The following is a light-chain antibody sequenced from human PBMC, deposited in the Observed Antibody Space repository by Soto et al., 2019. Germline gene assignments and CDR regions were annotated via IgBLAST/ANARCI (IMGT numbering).Light chain of an antibody. Sequence: SYELTQPPSVSVAPGQTARITCGGNNIGSKSVHWYQQKPRQAPVLVVYDDSDRPSGIPGRFSGSNSGNTATLTISRVEAGYEADYYCQVWDSSSDPYVFGTGTKVTVL. V-gene: IGLV3-21*02. CDR3: QVWDSSSDPYV. J-gene: IGLJ1*01. CDR2: DDS. CDR1: NIGSKS.